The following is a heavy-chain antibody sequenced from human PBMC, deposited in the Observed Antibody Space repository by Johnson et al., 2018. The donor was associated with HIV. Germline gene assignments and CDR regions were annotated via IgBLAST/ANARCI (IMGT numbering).Heavy chain of an antibody. D-gene: IGHD3-3*01. J-gene: IGHJ3*02. CDR1: GFIFSNYW. CDR2: IKQDGNDK. V-gene: IGHV3-7*01. Sequence: VQLVESGGGLVQPGGSLRLSCAASGFIFSNYWMSWVRQAPGKGLEWVANIKQDGNDKYYVDSVKGRFTVSRDNSKNTMYLQMNSLRAEDTAVYYCATRGTFWSGYYDAFDIWGQGTMVTVSS. CDR3: ATRGTFWSGYYDAFDI.